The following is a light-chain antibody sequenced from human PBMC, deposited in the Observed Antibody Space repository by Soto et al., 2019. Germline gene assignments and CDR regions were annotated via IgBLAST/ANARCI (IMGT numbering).Light chain of an antibody. CDR3: QQYGCSPAYP. CDR2: GAS. Sequence: EIVLTQSPGTLSLSPGERATLSCRASQSVSSSYLAWYQQKPGQAPRLLLYGASSRTTGIPDRCSGSGSGTHFTLTISRLEPEDFALYYCQQYGCSPAYPFGQGTKLEI. J-gene: IGKJ2*01. CDR1: QSVSSSY. V-gene: IGKV3-20*01.